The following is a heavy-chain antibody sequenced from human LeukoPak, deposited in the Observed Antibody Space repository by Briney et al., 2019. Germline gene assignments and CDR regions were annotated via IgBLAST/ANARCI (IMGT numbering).Heavy chain of an antibody. Sequence: SETLSLTCTVSGGSISSYYWNWIRQPPGKGPEWIGYIYYSGSTKYNPSLASRVTISVDTSKNQFSLKLRSVTTADTAVYYCARGVPQGWVHWFDPWGQGTLVTVSS. V-gene: IGHV4-59*01. D-gene: IGHD1-26*01. CDR1: GGSISSYY. J-gene: IGHJ5*02. CDR2: IYYSGST. CDR3: ARGVPQGWVHWFDP.